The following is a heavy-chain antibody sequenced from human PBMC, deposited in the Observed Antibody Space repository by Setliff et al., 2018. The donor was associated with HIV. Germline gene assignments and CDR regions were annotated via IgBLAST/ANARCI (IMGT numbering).Heavy chain of an antibody. CDR1: GYTFSSYS. Sequence: ASVKVSCKASGYTFSSYSITWVRQAPGQGLEWMGWVSAYNGHTDFAQKFQGRITLTTDTSSNTAYMELRSLRSDDTAIYYCARDLFRWAAAGPNYFDSWGQGTLVTVSS. V-gene: IGHV1-18*01. D-gene: IGHD6-13*01. CDR2: VSAYNGHT. CDR3: ARDLFRWAAAGPNYFDS. J-gene: IGHJ4*02.